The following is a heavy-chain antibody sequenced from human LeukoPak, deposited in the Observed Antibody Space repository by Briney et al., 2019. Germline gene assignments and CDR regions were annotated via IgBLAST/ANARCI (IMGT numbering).Heavy chain of an antibody. V-gene: IGHV3-21*01. J-gene: IGHJ5*02. Sequence: GGSLRLSCAASGLTFSSYSMNWVRQAPGKGLEWVSSISSSSYIYYADSVKGRFTISRDNAKNSLYLQMNSLRAEDTAVYYCARDRTTVTTRGYWFDPWGQGTLVTVSS. CDR3: ARDRTTVTTRGYWFDP. CDR1: GLTFSSYS. D-gene: IGHD4-17*01. CDR2: ISSSSYI.